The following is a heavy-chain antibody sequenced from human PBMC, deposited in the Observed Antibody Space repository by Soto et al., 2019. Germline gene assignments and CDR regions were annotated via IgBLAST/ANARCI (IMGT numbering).Heavy chain of an antibody. CDR3: ARGSIVVVPAIYYYYGMDV. D-gene: IGHD2-2*01. V-gene: IGHV1-69*13. CDR1: RGAFSSCS. Sequence: SVKVSCKAPRGAFSSCSLSWARQAHRKGLEWMGGIIPIFGTANYAQKFQGRVTITADESTSTAYMELSSLRSEDTAVYYCARGSIVVVPAIYYYYGMDVWGQGTTVTVSS. J-gene: IGHJ6*02. CDR2: IIPIFGTA.